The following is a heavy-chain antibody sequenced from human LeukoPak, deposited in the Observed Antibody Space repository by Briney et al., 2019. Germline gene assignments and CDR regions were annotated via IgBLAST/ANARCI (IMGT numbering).Heavy chain of an antibody. CDR1: GFTFSSYA. J-gene: IGHJ4*02. D-gene: IGHD6-13*01. CDR3: ATEARQVSGIVSARDY. V-gene: IGHV3-23*01. CDR2: ISGSGDST. Sequence: GGPLRLSCAASGFTFSSYAMSWVRQAPGKGLEWVSAISGSGDSTYYADPVKGRFTISRDNSKNMLYLQMSSLRAEDTAVYYCATEARQVSGIVSARDYWGQGTLVTVSS.